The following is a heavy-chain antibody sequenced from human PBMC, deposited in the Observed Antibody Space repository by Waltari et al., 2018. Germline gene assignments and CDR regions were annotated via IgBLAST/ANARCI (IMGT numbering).Heavy chain of an antibody. CDR2: ISWDGGST. D-gene: IGHD2-15*01. CDR1: GFTFDDYA. Sequence: EVQLVASGGVVVQPGGSLRLSCAASGFTFDDYAMHWVRQATGKGLEWVSLISWDGGSTYYADSVKGRFTISRDNSKNSLYLQMNSLRAEDTALYYCAKDSVAGDCSGGSCYPAEWGQGTLVTVSS. CDR3: AKDSVAGDCSGGSCYPAE. V-gene: IGHV3-43D*04. J-gene: IGHJ4*02.